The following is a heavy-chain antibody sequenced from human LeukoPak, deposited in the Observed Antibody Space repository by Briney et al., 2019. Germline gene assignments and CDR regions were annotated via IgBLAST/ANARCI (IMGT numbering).Heavy chain of an antibody. CDR1: GGTFSSYA. Sequence: ASVKVSCKASGGTFSSYAISWVRQAPGQRLEWMGWINAGNGNTKYSQKFQGRVTITRDTSASTAYMELSSLRSEDTAVYYCARDTGSGSYYNFVWFDPWGQGTLVTVSS. V-gene: IGHV1-3*01. D-gene: IGHD3-10*01. CDR2: INAGNGNT. CDR3: ARDTGSGSYYNFVWFDP. J-gene: IGHJ5*02.